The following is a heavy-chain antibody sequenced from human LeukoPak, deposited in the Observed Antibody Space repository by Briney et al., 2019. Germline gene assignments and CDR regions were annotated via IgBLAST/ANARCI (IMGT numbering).Heavy chain of an antibody. J-gene: IGHJ4*02. V-gene: IGHV3-30-3*01. CDR3: ARNLIFGVTHSDY. CDR1: GFTFSSYA. Sequence: GGSLRLSCAASGFTFSSYAMHWVRQAPGKGLEWVAVISYDGSNKYYADSVKGRFTISRDNSKNTLYLQMNSLRAEDTAVYYCARNLIFGVTHSDYWGQGTLVTVSS. CDR2: ISYDGSNK. D-gene: IGHD3-3*01.